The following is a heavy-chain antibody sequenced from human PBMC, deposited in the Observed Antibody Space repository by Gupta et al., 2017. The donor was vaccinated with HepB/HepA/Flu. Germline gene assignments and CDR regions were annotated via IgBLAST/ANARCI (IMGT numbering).Heavy chain of an antibody. J-gene: IGHJ6*03. CDR1: GFPLRSYG. CDR3: ARLTRSPDYYFMDV. D-gene: IGHD1-14*01. Sequence: QVQLVESGGGVGQPGRSLRLPCGVSGFPLRSYGMLWVRQAPGRGLEWVAVISDNGKNTFYGDSVKGRFTISRDNSEDTLYLQMNSLRADDAAVYYCARLTRSPDYYFMDVWGKGTTVIVSS. V-gene: IGHV3-30*03. CDR2: ISDNGKNT.